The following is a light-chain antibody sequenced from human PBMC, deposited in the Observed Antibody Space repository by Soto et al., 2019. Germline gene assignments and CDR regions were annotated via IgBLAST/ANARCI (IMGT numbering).Light chain of an antibody. V-gene: IGKV3-20*01. Sequence: EIVLTQSPCTLSLSPGERATLSCRASQSVSNTYLAWYQQKPGQAPRLLIYDASSRATGIPDRFSGSGSGTDFTLTISRLEPEDFGVYYCQQYGTSPPRTFGQRTKVDIK. CDR2: DAS. CDR3: QQYGTSPPRT. J-gene: IGKJ1*01. CDR1: QSVSNTY.